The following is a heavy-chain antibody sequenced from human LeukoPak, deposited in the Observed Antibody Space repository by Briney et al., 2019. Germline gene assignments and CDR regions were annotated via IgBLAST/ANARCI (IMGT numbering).Heavy chain of an antibody. CDR2: IKQDGSEK. D-gene: IGHD3-3*01. V-gene: IGHV3-7*01. J-gene: IGHJ4*02. Sequence: PGGSLRLSCAASGFTFSSYWMSWVRQAPGKGLEWVANIKQDGSEKYYVDSVKGRFTISRDNAKNSLYLQMNSLRAEDTAVYYCARTPHYDFWSGYYSYWGQGTLVTVSS. CDR1: GFTFSSYW. CDR3: ARTPHYDFWSGYYSY.